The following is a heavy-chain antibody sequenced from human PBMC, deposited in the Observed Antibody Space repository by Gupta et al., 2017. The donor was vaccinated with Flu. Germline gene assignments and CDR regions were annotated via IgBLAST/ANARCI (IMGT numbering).Heavy chain of an antibody. J-gene: IGHJ5*02. CDR2: INPNSGGT. D-gene: IGHD3-3*01. Sequence: YMHWVRQAPGQGLEWMGRINPNSGGTNYAQKFQGRVTMTRDTSISTAYMELSRLRSDDTAVYYCARAGDYDFWSGYPWFDPWGQGTLVTVSS. CDR1: Y. V-gene: IGHV1-2*06. CDR3: ARAGDYDFWSGYPWFDP.